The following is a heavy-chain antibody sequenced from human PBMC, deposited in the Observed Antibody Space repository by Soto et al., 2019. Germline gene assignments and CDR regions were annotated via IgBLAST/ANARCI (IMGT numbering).Heavy chain of an antibody. J-gene: IGHJ6*02. V-gene: IGHV3-21*01. D-gene: IGHD4-17*01. Sequence: GGSLRLSCAASGFTFSSYSMNWVRQAPGKGLEWVSSISSSSSYIYYADSVKGRFTISRDNAKNSLYLQMNSLRAEDTAVYYCARPTVVIYGMDVWGQGTTVTVSS. CDR1: GFTFSSYS. CDR2: ISSSSSYI. CDR3: ARPTVVIYGMDV.